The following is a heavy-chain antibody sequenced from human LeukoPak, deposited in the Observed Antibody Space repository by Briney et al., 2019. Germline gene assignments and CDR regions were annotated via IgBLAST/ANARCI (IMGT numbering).Heavy chain of an antibody. J-gene: IGHJ2*01. CDR3: ARDTGLRYFDWLLRDWYFDL. CDR2: ISAYNGNT. CDR1: GYTFTSYG. Sequence: ASVKVSCKASGYTFTSYGISWVRQAPGQGLEWMGWISAYNGNTNCAQKLQGRVTMTTDTSTRKAYMELRSLRSDDTAVYYCARDTGLRYFDWLLRDWYFDLWGRGTLVTVSS. D-gene: IGHD3-9*01. V-gene: IGHV1-18*04.